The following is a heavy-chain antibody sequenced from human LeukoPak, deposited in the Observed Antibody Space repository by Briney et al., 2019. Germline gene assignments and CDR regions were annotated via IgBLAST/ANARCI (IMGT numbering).Heavy chain of an antibody. Sequence: GGSLRLSCAASGFTFSSYAMSWGRQAPGKGLEWVSAISGSGDGTYYADSVKGRFTISRDNSKNTLYLQMSGLRAEDTAVYYCAKEPSYCTNGVCYSRVFDRWGQGTLVTVSS. CDR3: AKEPSYCTNGVCYSRVFDR. CDR1: GFTFSSYA. V-gene: IGHV3-23*01. D-gene: IGHD2-8*01. J-gene: IGHJ5*02. CDR2: ISGSGDGT.